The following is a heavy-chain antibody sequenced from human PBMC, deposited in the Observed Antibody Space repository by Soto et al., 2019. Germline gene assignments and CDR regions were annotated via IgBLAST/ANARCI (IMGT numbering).Heavy chain of an antibody. Sequence: EVQLVESGGGLVQPGGSLRLSCAVSGFTFSNSWMNWVRQAPGKRLEWEATIKQDGSAKYYVDSVKGRFTISRDNAKNSLYLQMNSLRAEETAVYYCARGGYGYWCQGTPVTVSS. V-gene: IGHV3-7*04. J-gene: IGHJ4*02. D-gene: IGHD5-12*01. CDR3: ARGGYGY. CDR1: GFTFSNSW. CDR2: IKQDGSAK.